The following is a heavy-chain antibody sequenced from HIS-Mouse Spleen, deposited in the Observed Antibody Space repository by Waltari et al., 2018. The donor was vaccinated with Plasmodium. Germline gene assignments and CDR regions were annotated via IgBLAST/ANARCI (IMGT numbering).Heavy chain of an antibody. D-gene: IGHD6-13*01. J-gene: IGHJ2*01. CDR2: RKQEGSEK. V-gene: IGHV3-7*01. Sequence: EVQLVESGGGLVQPGGSLGLSCAASGFTFSGYWMSWVRQDPGKGLGGEANRKQEGSEKDNVDSVKVRFTISRDNAKNSLYLQMNSLRAEDTAVYYCASSWYWYFDLWGRGTLVTVSS. CDR3: ASSWYWYFDL. CDR1: GFTFSGYW.